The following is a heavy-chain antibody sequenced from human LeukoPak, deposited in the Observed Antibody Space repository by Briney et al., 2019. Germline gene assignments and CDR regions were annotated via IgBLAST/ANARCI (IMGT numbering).Heavy chain of an antibody. CDR3: AREGWPTRYYFDY. CDR2: LSSGGVST. J-gene: IGHJ4*02. Sequence: TGGSLRLSCAASGFTFSSSAMTWVRQPPGKGLEWVSFLSSGGVSTYYADSVKGRFIISRDNSEHTLYLQMNSLRAEDTAVYYCAREGWPTRYYFDYWGQGTLVTVSS. D-gene: IGHD2-15*01. V-gene: IGHV3-23*01. CDR1: GFTFSSSA.